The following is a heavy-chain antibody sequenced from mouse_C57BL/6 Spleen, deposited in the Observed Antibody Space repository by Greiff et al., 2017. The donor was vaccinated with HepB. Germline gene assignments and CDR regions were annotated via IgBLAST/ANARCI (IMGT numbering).Heavy chain of an antibody. CDR2: INPNNGGT. CDR1: GYTFTDYN. Sequence: VQLKQSGPELVKPGASVKIPCKASGYTFTDYNMDWVKQSHGKSLEWIGDINPNNGGTIYNQKFKGKATLTVDKSSSTAYMELRSLTSEDTAVYYCARPKYYFWYFDVWGTGTTVTVSS. J-gene: IGHJ1*03. CDR3: ARPKYYFWYFDV. V-gene: IGHV1-18*01. D-gene: IGHD1-1*01.